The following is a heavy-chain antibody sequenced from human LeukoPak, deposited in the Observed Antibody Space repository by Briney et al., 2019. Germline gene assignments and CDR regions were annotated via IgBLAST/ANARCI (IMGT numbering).Heavy chain of an antibody. Sequence: SEILSLTCTVSGGSISSYYWSWIRQPAGKGLEWIGRIYTSGSTNYNPSLKSRVTMSVDTSKSQFSLKLSSVTAADTAVYYCARGGYYYDSSGYYYLDYWGQGTLVTVSS. CDR3: ARGGYYYDSSGYYYLDY. V-gene: IGHV4-4*07. D-gene: IGHD3-22*01. CDR1: GGSISSYY. CDR2: IYTSGST. J-gene: IGHJ4*02.